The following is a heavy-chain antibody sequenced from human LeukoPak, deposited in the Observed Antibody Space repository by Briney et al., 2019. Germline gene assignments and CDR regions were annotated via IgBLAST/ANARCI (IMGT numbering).Heavy chain of an antibody. CDR1: GGSISSYY. CDR2: IYYSGST. V-gene: IGHV4-59*08. CDR3: ARLGSGWYSIFDY. J-gene: IGHJ4*02. D-gene: IGHD6-19*01. Sequence: PSETLSLTCTVSGGSISSYYWSWIRQPPGKGLEWIGYIYYSGSTNYNPSLKSRVTISVDTSKNQFSLKLSSVTAADTAVYYCARLGSGWYSIFDYWGQGTLVTVS.